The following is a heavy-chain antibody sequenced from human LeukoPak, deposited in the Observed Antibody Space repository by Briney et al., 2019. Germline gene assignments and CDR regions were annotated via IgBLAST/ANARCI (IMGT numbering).Heavy chain of an antibody. D-gene: IGHD5-12*01. CDR1: GFTFSSYA. V-gene: IGHV3-23*01. CDR2: ISGSGGST. CDR3: AKAKGGYDCGGSGWAFDY. Sequence: GGSLRLSCSASGFTFSSYAMNWVRQAPGKGLEWVSAISGSGGSTYYADSVKGRFTISRDNSKNTLYLQMNSLRAEDTAVYYCAKAKGGYDCGGSGWAFDYWGQGTLVTVSS. J-gene: IGHJ4*02.